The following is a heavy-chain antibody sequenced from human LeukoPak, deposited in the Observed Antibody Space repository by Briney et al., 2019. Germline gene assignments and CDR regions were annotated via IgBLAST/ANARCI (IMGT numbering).Heavy chain of an antibody. J-gene: IGHJ4*02. Sequence: SETLSLTCAVSGGSISSGGYSWSWIRQPPGKGLEWIGYIYHSGSTYYNPSLKSRVTISVDGSKNQFSLKLSSVTAADTAVYYCARVGPDTAMVPSYYFDYWGQGTLVTVSS. CDR1: GGSISSGGYS. CDR2: IYHSGST. D-gene: IGHD5-18*01. CDR3: ARVGPDTAMVPSYYFDY. V-gene: IGHV4-30-2*01.